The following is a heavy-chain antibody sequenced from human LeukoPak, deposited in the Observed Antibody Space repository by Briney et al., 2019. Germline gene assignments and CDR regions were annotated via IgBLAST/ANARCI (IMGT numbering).Heavy chain of an antibody. CDR2: INHSGST. Sequence: PSETLSLTCAVYGRSFSGYCWSWIRQPPGKGLEWIGEINHSGSTNYNPSLKSRVTISVDTSKNQFSLKLSSVTAADTAVYYCAGTTIFGVVRPGPWGQGTLVTVSS. D-gene: IGHD3-3*01. J-gene: IGHJ5*02. CDR3: AGTTIFGVVRPGP. CDR1: GRSFSGYC. V-gene: IGHV4-34*01.